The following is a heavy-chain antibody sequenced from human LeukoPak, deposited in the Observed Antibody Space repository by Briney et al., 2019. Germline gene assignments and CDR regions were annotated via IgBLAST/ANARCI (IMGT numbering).Heavy chain of an antibody. CDR2: INPNSGGT. Sequence: ASVKVSCKASGYTFTGYYVHWVRQAPGQGLEWMGWINPNSGGTNYAQKFQGRVTMTRDTSISTAYMELSRLRSDDTAVYYCARDPPKVQVAGTNDYWGQGTLVTVSS. J-gene: IGHJ4*02. CDR3: ARDPPKVQVAGTNDY. D-gene: IGHD6-19*01. CDR1: GYTFTGYY. V-gene: IGHV1-2*02.